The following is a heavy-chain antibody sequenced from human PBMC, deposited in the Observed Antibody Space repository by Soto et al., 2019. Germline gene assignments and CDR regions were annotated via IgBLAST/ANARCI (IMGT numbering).Heavy chain of an antibody. J-gene: IGHJ6*02. CDR3: ASSFSGGTVYGMDV. CDR1: GGSISSSSYY. V-gene: IGHV4-39*01. Sequence: SETLSLTCTVSGGSISSSSYYWGWIRQPPGKGLEWIGSIYYSGSTYYNPSLKSRVTISVDTSKNQFSLKLSSVTAADTAVYYCASSFSGGTVYGMDVWGQGTTVTVSS. D-gene: IGHD2-15*01. CDR2: IYYSGST.